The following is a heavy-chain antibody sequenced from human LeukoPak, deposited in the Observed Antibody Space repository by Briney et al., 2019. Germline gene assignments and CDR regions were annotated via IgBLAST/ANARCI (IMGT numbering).Heavy chain of an antibody. D-gene: IGHD3-22*01. CDR2: IYHSGST. V-gene: IGHV4-4*02. Sequence: PSGTLSLTCAVSGGSISSSNWWSWVRQPPGKGLEWIGEIYHSGSTNYNPSLKSRVTISVDKSKNQFSLKLSSVIAADTAVYYCAREKDYYDSSGYYRDAFDIWGQGTMVTVSS. J-gene: IGHJ3*02. CDR1: GGSISSSNW. CDR3: AREKDYYDSSGYYRDAFDI.